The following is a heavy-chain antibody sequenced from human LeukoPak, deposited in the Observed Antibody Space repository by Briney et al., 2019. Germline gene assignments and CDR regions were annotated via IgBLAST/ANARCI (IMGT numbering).Heavy chain of an antibody. J-gene: IGHJ4*02. CDR3: ARHKVGDFYNPSDY. V-gene: IGHV4-39*07. D-gene: IGHD2-21*02. CDR1: GGSSSSYS. Sequence: SETLSLTCIVSGGSSSSYSWGWIRQPPGKGLEWIGSYSHIGSTYYNPSLKSRVTISVDTSKNQISLKLSSVTAADTAVYYCARHKVGDFYNPSDYWGQGTLVTVSS. CDR2: YSHIGST.